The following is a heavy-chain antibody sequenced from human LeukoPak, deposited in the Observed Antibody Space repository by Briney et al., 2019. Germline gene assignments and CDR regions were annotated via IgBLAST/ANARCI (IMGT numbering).Heavy chain of an antibody. CDR2: ISPDGSTT. V-gene: IGHV3-74*01. D-gene: IGHD5-18*01. CDR1: EFTLSGYW. J-gene: IGHJ4*02. Sequence: GGSLRLSCAASEFTLSGYWMRWVRHAAGEGRVWVSRISPDGSTTNYADSVRGRFTISRDNAKNSLYLQMSSLRADDTAVYYCARASANNYGLFDYWGQGTLVTVSS. CDR3: ARASANNYGLFDY.